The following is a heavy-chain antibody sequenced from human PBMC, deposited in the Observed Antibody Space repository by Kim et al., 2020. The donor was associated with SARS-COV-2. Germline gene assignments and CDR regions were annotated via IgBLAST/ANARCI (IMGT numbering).Heavy chain of an antibody. CDR1: GFTFSNAW. Sequence: GGSLRLSCAASGFTFSNAWMSWVRQAPGKGLEWVGRIKSKTDGGTTDYAAPVKGRFTISRDDSKNTLYLQMNSLKTEDTAVYYCTATPSGSYPLYYFDYWGQGTLVTVSS. CDR2: IKSKTDGGTT. J-gene: IGHJ4*02. D-gene: IGHD1-26*01. V-gene: IGHV3-15*01. CDR3: TATPSGSYPLYYFDY.